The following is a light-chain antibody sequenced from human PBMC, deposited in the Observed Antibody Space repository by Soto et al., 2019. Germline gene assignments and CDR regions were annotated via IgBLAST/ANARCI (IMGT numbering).Light chain of an antibody. Sequence: DIQMTQSPSSLSASVGDRVTITCRASQSISSYLNWYQQKPGKAPKFLIYDASSLQSGVPSRFSGSGSGTDFTLTISSLQPEDFAIYYCQQSYSTPLTFGGGTKVEIK. V-gene: IGKV1-39*01. CDR2: DAS. CDR3: QQSYSTPLT. CDR1: QSISSY. J-gene: IGKJ4*01.